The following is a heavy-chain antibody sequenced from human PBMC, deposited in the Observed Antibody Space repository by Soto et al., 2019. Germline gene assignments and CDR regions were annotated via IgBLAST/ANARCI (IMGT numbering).Heavy chain of an antibody. V-gene: IGHV4-59*01. CDR2: IYYSGST. CDR3: ARDPGYFGREYYMDV. D-gene: IGHD3-9*01. J-gene: IGHJ6*03. CDR1: GGSISSYY. Sequence: SETLSLTCTVSGGSISSYYWSWIRQPPGKGLEWIGYIYYSGSTNYNPSLKSRVTISVDTSKNQFSLKLSSVTAADTAVYYCARDPGYFGREYYMDVWGKGTTVTVSS.